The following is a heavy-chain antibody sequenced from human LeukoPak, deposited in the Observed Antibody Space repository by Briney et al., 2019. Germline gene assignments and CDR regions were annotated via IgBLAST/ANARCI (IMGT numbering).Heavy chain of an antibody. J-gene: IGHJ4*02. CDR2: ISAYNGNT. CDR1: GYTFTSYG. D-gene: IGHD3-3*01. Sequence: ASVKVSCKASGYTFTSYGISWVRQAPGQGLEWMGWISAYNGNTNYAQKLQGRVTMTTDTSTSTAYVELRSLRSDDTAVYYCARDDYDFWSGYPSFDYWGQGTLVTVSS. V-gene: IGHV1-18*01. CDR3: ARDDYDFWSGYPSFDY.